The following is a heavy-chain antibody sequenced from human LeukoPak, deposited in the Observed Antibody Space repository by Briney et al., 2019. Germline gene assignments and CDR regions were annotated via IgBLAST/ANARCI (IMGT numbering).Heavy chain of an antibody. CDR2: IGGSDGRT. Sequence: GGSLRLSCAASGFTFSTYAMSWVRQAPGKGLEWVSLIGGSDGRTRYADSVKGRFTISRDNSKNTLYLEMNSLRAEDTAVYFFPKAPSSFDGGYMDVWEKGSTVTTSS. CDR3: PKAPSSFDGGYMDV. CDR1: GFTFSTYA. V-gene: IGHV3-23*01. J-gene: IGHJ6*03. D-gene: IGHD3-9*01.